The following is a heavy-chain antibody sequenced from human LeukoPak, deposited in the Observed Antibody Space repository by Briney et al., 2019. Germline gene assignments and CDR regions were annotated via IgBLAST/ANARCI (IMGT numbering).Heavy chain of an antibody. CDR2: IYPGDSDT. CDR1: GSSFTSYW. J-gene: IGHJ4*02. D-gene: IGHD3-10*01. Sequence: PGASLQISCKGSGSSFTSYWIGWVRQLPAKGLEWMGIIYPGDSDTRYSPSLQGQVTISADKSISTAYLQWSSLKASDTPMYYCARFNTMVRGVMDYWGRGTLVTVPS. CDR3: ARFNTMVRGVMDY. V-gene: IGHV5-51*01.